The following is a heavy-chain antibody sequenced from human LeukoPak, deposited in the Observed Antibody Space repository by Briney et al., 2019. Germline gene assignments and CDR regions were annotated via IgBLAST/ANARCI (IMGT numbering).Heavy chain of an antibody. CDR3: ARLSADSSSSRGFDY. CDR2: IYTSGST. J-gene: IGHJ4*02. V-gene: IGHV4-4*07. CDR1: GASISSYY. Sequence: SETLSLTCTVSGASISSYYWTWIRQPAGKGLEWIGRIYTSGSTNYNPSLKSRVTMSVDTSKNRLSLKLSSVTAADTAVYYCARLSADSSSSRGFDYWGQGTLVTVSS. D-gene: IGHD2-2*01.